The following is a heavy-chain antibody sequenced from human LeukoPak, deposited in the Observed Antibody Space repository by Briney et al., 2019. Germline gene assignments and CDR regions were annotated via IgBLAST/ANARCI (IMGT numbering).Heavy chain of an antibody. CDR1: GGSISSYY. Sequence: SDTLSLTCTVSGGSISSYYWSWIRQPPGKGLEWIGYIYYSGSTNYNPSLKSRVAISVDTSKNQFSLKLSSVTAADTAVYYCARGAAEKYYFDYWGQGTLVTVSS. CDR3: ARGAAEKYYFDY. CDR2: IYYSGST. J-gene: IGHJ4*02. V-gene: IGHV4-59*07. D-gene: IGHD2-15*01.